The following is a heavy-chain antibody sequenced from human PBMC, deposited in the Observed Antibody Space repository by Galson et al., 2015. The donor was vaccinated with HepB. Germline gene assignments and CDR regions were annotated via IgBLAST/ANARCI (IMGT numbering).Heavy chain of an antibody. D-gene: IGHD6-13*01. J-gene: IGHJ5*02. Sequence: SLRLSCAASGFTFSSYAMSWVRQAPGKGLEWVSAISGSGGSTYYADSVKGRFTISRDNSKNTLYLQMNSLRAEDTAVYYCAKEAQTIAAAGTGWFDPWGQGTLVTVSS. CDR1: GFTFSSYA. CDR2: ISGSGGST. CDR3: AKEAQTIAAAGTGWFDP. V-gene: IGHV3-23*01.